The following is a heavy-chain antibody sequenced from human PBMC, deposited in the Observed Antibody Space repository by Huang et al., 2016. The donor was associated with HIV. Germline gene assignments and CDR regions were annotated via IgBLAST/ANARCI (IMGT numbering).Heavy chain of an antibody. V-gene: IGHV3-53*01. CDR1: GFPVTTNY. J-gene: IGHJ6*02. Sequence: VQLVESGGALVQTGGSLRLSCAALGFPVTTNYMNWVRQAPGKGLEWVSTIESVDKPSRLDSVKGRFTVSRDNSKKTIYLQTNRLRDEDTATYYCARKMRVRGVSVAFTDGYFYYGVDVWGHWTTDSVS. CDR2: IESVDKP. D-gene: IGHD3-10*01. CDR3: ARKMRVRGVSVAFTDGYFYYGVDV.